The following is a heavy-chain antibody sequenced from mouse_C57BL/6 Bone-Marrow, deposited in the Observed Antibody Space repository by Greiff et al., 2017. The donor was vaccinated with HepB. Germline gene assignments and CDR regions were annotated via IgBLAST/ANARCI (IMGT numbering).Heavy chain of an antibody. V-gene: IGHV5-17*01. D-gene: IGHD2-4*01. CDR1: GFTFSDYG. CDR3: ARGTYYDYDEDY. Sequence: DVKLQESGGGLVKPGGSLKLSCAASGFTFSDYGMHWVRQAPEKGLEWVAYISSGSSTIYYADTVKGRFTISRDNAKNTLFLQMTSLRSEDTAMYYCARGTYYDYDEDYWGQGTSVTVSS. CDR2: ISSGSSTI. J-gene: IGHJ4*01.